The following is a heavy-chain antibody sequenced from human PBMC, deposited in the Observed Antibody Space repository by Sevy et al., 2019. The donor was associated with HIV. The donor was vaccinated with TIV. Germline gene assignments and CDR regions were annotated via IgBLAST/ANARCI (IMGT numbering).Heavy chain of an antibody. D-gene: IGHD2-21*02. V-gene: IGHV4-61*08. CDR1: GGSVRSGAYY. J-gene: IGHJ6*02. CDR2: IYYSGNT. Sequence: SETLSLTCTVSGGSVRSGAYYWSWVRQPPGMGLESIGYIYYSGNTNYNPSLKSRATLSVDTSKNQFSLKLNSMTAADTAVYYCARVVVTSGNEYYYGMDVWGQGTTVTVSS. CDR3: ARVVVTSGNEYYYGMDV.